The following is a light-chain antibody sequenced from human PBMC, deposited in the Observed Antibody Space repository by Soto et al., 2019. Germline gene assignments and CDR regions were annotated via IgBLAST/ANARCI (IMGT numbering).Light chain of an antibody. J-gene: IGKJ1*01. CDR1: QSISSW. CDR2: DAS. V-gene: IGKV1-5*02. Sequence: DIQMTQSPSTLSASVGDRVTIICRASQSISSWLAWYQQKPGKAPKLLIYDASSLESGVPSRFSGSGSGTKFTLTISSLQPDDFATYYCQQYNSYSLTFGQGTKV. CDR3: QQYNSYSLT.